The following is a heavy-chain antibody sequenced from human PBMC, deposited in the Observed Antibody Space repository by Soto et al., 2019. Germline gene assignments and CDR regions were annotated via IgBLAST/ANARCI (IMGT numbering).Heavy chain of an antibody. CDR2: INAGNGNT. D-gene: IGHD5-18*01. Sequence: ASVKVSCKASGYTFTSYAMHWVRQAPGQRLEWMGWINAGNGNTKYSQKFQGRVTITRDTSASTAYMELSSLRSEDTAVYYCASGPVDTAMAAGPPFDYWGQGTLVTVSS. CDR3: ASGPVDTAMAAGPPFDY. CDR1: GYTFTSYA. J-gene: IGHJ4*02. V-gene: IGHV1-3*01.